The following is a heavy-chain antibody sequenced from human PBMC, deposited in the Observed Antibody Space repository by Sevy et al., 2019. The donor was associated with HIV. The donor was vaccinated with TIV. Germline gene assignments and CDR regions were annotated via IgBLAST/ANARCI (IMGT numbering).Heavy chain of an antibody. V-gene: IGHV1-24*01. D-gene: IGHD3-22*01. CDR3: AVTKDYYDNSAYPFDY. CDR2: FDPEDGET. J-gene: IGHJ4*02. Sequence: ASVKVSCKVSGYTLTQLSMHWVRQAPRKGLEWMGTFDPEDGETIYAQKFQGRVTMTEDTSTDTAYMELSSLRSEDTAVFYCAVTKDYYDNSAYPFDYWGQGTLVTVSS. CDR1: GYTLTQLS.